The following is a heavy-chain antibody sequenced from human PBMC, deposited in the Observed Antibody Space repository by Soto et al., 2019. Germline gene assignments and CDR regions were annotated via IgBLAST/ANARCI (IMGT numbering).Heavy chain of an antibody. CDR1: GGTFSSYT. CDR3: ARDHVVVAATFRAGYYGMDV. V-gene: IGHV1-69*04. J-gene: IGHJ6*02. CDR2: IIPILGIA. D-gene: IGHD2-15*01. Sequence: SVKVSCKASGGTFSSYTISWVRQAPGQGLEWMGRIIPILGIANYAQKFQGRVTITADNSKNTLYLQMNSLRAEDTAVYYCARDHVVVAATFRAGYYGMDVWGQGTTVTVSS.